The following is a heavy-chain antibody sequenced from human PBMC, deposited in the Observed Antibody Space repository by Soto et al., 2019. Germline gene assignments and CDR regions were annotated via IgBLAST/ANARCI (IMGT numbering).Heavy chain of an antibody. V-gene: IGHV1-69*02. Sequence: SVKVSCKASGGTFSSYTISWVRQAPGQGLEWMGRIIPILGIANYAQKLQGRVTMTTDTSTSTAYMELRSLRSDDTAVYYCARRNYYYYYMDVWGKGTTVTVSS. CDR2: IIPILGIA. CDR3: ARRNYYYYYMDV. J-gene: IGHJ6*03. CDR1: GGTFSSYT.